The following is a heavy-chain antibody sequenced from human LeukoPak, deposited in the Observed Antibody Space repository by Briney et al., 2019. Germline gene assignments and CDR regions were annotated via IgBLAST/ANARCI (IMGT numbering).Heavy chain of an antibody. J-gene: IGHJ6*02. Sequence: ASVKVSCKVSGYTLTELSMHWVRQAPGKGLEWMGGFDPEDGETIYAQKFQDRVTMTEDTSTDTAYMELSSLRSEDTAVYYCATGMTTVTTRGMDVWGQGTTVTVSS. CDR1: GYTLTELS. D-gene: IGHD4-4*01. CDR2: FDPEDGET. V-gene: IGHV1-24*01. CDR3: ATGMTTVTTRGMDV.